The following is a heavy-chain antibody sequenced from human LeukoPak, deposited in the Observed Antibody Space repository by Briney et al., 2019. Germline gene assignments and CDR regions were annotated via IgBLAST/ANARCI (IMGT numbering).Heavy chain of an antibody. CDR3: ARAVSSGYYGTTKYYYYYYYMDV. Sequence: KPGGSLRLSCAASGFTFSSYSMNWVRQAPGKGLEWVSSISSSSSYIYYADSVKGRFTISRDNAKNSLYLQMNSLRAEDTAVYYCARAVSSGYYGTTKYYYYYYYMDVWGKGTTVTISS. CDR1: GFTFSSYS. CDR2: ISSSSSYI. J-gene: IGHJ6*03. D-gene: IGHD3-22*01. V-gene: IGHV3-21*04.